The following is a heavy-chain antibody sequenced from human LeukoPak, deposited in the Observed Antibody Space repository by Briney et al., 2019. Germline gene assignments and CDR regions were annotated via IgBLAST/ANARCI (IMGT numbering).Heavy chain of an antibody. CDR1: GGTVTDYG. CDR3: ARDDCTDGSCYTDY. Sequence: SVKVSCKASGGTVTDYGISWVRQAPRQGLEWMGGIVPQFGTSHYAQKFQGRLTITADEATNTLYMELSSLRLEDTGVYYCARDDCTDGSCYTDYWGQGALVTVSS. J-gene: IGHJ4*02. V-gene: IGHV1-69*13. D-gene: IGHD3-22*01. CDR2: IVPQFGTS.